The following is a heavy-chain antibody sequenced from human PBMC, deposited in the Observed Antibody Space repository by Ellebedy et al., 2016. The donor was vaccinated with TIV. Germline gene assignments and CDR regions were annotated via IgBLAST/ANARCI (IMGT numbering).Heavy chain of an antibody. V-gene: IGHV3-48*02. D-gene: IGHD2-2*01. Sequence: GESLKISCEASGFTFTTYSMHWVRQAPGRRLEWVSYINKAGGPTYYADSVRGRFTTSRDNAKNSVYLQMNSLRDEDTAVYYCARDAMWSFDNWGQGTLVTVSS. J-gene: IGHJ5*02. CDR2: INKAGGPT. CDR1: GFTFTTYS. CDR3: ARDAMWSFDN.